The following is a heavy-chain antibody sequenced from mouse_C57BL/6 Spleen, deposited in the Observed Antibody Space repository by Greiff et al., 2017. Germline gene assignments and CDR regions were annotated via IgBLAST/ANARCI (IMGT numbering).Heavy chain of an antibody. V-gene: IGHV1-18*01. CDR2: INPNNGGT. D-gene: IGHD2-4*01. Sequence: EVQLQQSGPELVKPGASVKIPCKASGYTFTDYNMDWVKQSHGKSLEWIGDINPNNGGTIYNQKFKGKATLTVDKSSSTAYMELRSLTSEDTAVYYCARSTIYYDYDEGFAYWGQGTLVTVSA. J-gene: IGHJ3*01. CDR1: GYTFTDYN. CDR3: ARSTIYYDYDEGFAY.